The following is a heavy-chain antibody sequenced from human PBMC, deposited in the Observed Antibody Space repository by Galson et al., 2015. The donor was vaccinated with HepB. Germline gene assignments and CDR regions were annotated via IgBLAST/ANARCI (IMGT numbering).Heavy chain of an antibody. D-gene: IGHD2-15*01. J-gene: IGHJ4*02. Sequence: SVKVSCKASGYTFTSYGISWVRQAPGQGLEWMGWISAYNGNTNYAQKLQGRVTMTTDTSTSTAYMELRSLRSDDTAVYYCASDLGYCSGGSCYSAGSFDYWGQGTLVTVSS. CDR1: GYTFTSYG. CDR2: ISAYNGNT. CDR3: ASDLGYCSGGSCYSAGSFDY. V-gene: IGHV1-18*04.